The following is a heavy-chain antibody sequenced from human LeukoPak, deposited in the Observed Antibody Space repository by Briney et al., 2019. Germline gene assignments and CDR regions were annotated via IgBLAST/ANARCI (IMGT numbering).Heavy chain of an antibody. V-gene: IGHV3-66*01. CDR3: AREGITMVRGFDY. CDR1: GFTVSSNY. J-gene: IGHJ4*02. D-gene: IGHD3-10*01. Sequence: GGSLRLSCAASGFTVSSNYMSWVRQAPGKGLERVSVIYSGGSTYYADSVKGRFTISRDNSKNTLYLQMNSLRAEDTAVYYCAREGITMVRGFDYRGQGTLVTVSS. CDR2: IYSGGST.